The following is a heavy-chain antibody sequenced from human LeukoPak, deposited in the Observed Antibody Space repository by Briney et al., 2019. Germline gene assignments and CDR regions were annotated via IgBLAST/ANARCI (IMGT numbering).Heavy chain of an antibody. CDR2: ISSSGSTI. CDR3: ASASSSWYYFDY. J-gene: IGHJ4*02. V-gene: IGHV3-11*01. Sequence: GGSLRLSCAASGFTFSDYYMSWIRQASGKGLEWVSYISSSGSTIYYADSVKGRFTISRDNAKNSLYLQMNSLRAEDTAVYYCASASSSWYYFDYWGQGTLVTVSS. CDR1: GFTFSDYY. D-gene: IGHD6-13*01.